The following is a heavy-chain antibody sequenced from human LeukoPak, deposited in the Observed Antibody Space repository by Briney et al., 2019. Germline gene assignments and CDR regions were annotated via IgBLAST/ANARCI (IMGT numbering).Heavy chain of an antibody. CDR3: AASGFGFGELPSYFYYYMDV. CDR2: IVVGSGNT. D-gene: IGHD3-10*01. V-gene: IGHV1-58*02. CDR1: GFTFTRSA. J-gene: IGHJ6*03. Sequence: SVKVSCKASGFTFTRSAMQWVRQARGQRLEWIGWIVVGSGNTKYAQKFQERVTITRDMSTGTAYMELSSLRSEDTAVYYCAASGFGFGELPSYFYYYMDVWGKGPTVTISS.